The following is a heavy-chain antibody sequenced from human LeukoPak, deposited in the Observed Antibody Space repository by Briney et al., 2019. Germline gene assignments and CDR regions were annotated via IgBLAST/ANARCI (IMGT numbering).Heavy chain of an antibody. CDR3: ARLCDYVWGSYRYYFDY. V-gene: IGHV4-34*01. Sequence: SETLSLTCAVYGGSFSGYYWSWIRQPPGKGLEWIGEINHSGSTNYNPSLKSRVTISVDTSKNQFSLKLSSVTAADTAVYYCARLCDYVWGSYRYYFDYWGQGTLVTVSS. CDR2: INHSGST. D-gene: IGHD3-16*02. CDR1: GGSFSGYY. J-gene: IGHJ4*02.